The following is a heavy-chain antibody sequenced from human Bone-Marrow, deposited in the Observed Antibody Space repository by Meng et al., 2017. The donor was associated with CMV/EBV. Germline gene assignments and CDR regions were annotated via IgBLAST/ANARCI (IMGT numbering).Heavy chain of an antibody. CDR3: APRCGYNYFDY. D-gene: IGHD5-12*01. V-gene: IGHV2-5*01. CDR2: IYWNDDK. CDR1: GFSLSTSGVG. J-gene: IGHJ4*02. Sequence: GSTLVKPTQTLTTTCTFSGFSLSTSGVGVGWIRQPPGKALVWLALIYWNDDKRYSPALKSRLTITKDTSKKQVVLTMTNMDPVDTATYYCAPRCGYNYFDYWGQGTLVTVSS.